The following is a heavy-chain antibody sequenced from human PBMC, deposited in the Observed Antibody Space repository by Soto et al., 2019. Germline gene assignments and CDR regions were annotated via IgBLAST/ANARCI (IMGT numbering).Heavy chain of an antibody. CDR3: ARECVFFSSSDNYQYLHSFPTQRSSDP. CDR1: GGTFSSYT. D-gene: IGHD1-1*01. V-gene: IGHV1-69*04. CDR2: IIPILGIA. J-gene: IGHJ5*02. Sequence: GASVKVSCKASGGTFSSYTISWVRQAPGQGLEWMGRIIPILGIANYAQKFQGRVTITADKSTSTAYMELSSLRSEDTAVYYCARECVFFSSSDNYQYLHSFPTQRSSDP.